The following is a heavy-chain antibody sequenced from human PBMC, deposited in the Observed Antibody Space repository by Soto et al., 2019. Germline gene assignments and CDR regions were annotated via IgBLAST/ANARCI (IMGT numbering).Heavy chain of an antibody. D-gene: IGHD2-2*02. CDR1: GGTFSSYA. V-gene: IGHV1-69*13. CDR3: ARSFSPPAGRSTSCYSSRPCYYYGMDV. Sequence: SVKVSCKASGGTFSSYAISWVRQAPGQGLEWMGGIIPIFGTANYAQKFQGRVTITADESTSTAYMERSSLRSEDTAVYYCARSFSPPAGRSTSCYSSRPCYYYGMDVWGQGTTVTVSS. J-gene: IGHJ6*02. CDR2: IIPIFGTA.